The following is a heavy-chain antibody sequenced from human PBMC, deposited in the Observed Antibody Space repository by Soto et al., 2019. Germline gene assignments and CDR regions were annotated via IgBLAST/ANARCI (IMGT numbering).Heavy chain of an antibody. Sequence: QVQLVQSGAEVKKPGASVKVSCTASGYTFTTYDISWVRQAPGQGLEWMGWISTGNGDTNYAQKFQGRVTMTTDTSTSTAYMDLRSLRPDDTAVYYCTRVRYGGSPAGAWGQGTVVTVSS. D-gene: IGHD1-26*01. CDR2: ISTGNGDT. CDR3: TRVRYGGSPAGA. J-gene: IGHJ1*01. CDR1: GYTFTTYD. V-gene: IGHV1-18*01.